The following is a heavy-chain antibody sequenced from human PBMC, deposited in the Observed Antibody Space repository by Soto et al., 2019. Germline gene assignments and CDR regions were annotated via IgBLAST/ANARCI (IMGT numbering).Heavy chain of an antibody. CDR1: GYTFTSYY. J-gene: IGHJ6*02. V-gene: IGHV1-46*01. CDR2: INPSGGST. D-gene: IGHD6-13*01. Sequence: GASVKVSGKASGYTFTSYYMHWVRQAPGQGLEWMGIINPSGGSTSYAQKFQGKVTMTRDTSTNTVYMELSSLRSEDTAVYYCARDIGSSWYDNYYYGMDVWGQGTTVTVSS. CDR3: ARDIGSSWYDNYYYGMDV.